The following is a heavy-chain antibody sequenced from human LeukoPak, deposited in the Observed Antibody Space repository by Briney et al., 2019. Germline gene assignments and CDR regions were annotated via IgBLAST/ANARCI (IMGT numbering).Heavy chain of an antibody. J-gene: IGHJ5*02. V-gene: IGHV1-8*01. CDR2: MNPISGST. CDR3: ARVKRFPTVWLDR. Sequence: ASVKVSCKASGYTFSSYDINWVRQAAGQGLEWMGWMNPISGSTGYAQKFQGRVTMTRDTSITTAFMELSSLRSDDTAIYYCARVKRFPTVWLDRWGQGTLVTVSS. D-gene: IGHD3-10*01. CDR1: GYTFSSYD.